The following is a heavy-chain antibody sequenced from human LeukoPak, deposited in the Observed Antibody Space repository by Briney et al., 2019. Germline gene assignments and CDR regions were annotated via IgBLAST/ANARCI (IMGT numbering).Heavy chain of an antibody. Sequence: TSQTLSLTCTVSGGSISSGSYYRSWIRQPAGKGLEWIGRIYTSGSTNYNPSLKSRVTISVDTSKNQFSLKLSSVTAADTAVYYCARHSSGWYRDWFDPWGQGTLVTVSS. V-gene: IGHV4-61*02. D-gene: IGHD6-19*01. CDR2: IYTSGST. J-gene: IGHJ5*02. CDR3: ARHSSGWYRDWFDP. CDR1: GGSISSGSYY.